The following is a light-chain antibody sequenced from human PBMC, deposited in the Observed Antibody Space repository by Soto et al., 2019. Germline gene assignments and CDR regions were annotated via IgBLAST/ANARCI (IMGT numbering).Light chain of an antibody. J-gene: IGKJ4*01. Sequence: EIVMTQSPATLSVSPGERVTLSCRASQSVSSSLAWYQQKPGQAPRLLIYGASTRAPGIPARFSGSGSGTDFTLTISSLQSEDFAAYYCQQYTNWLTFGGGTKVEIK. CDR2: GAS. CDR3: QQYTNWLT. CDR1: QSVSSS. V-gene: IGKV3-15*01.